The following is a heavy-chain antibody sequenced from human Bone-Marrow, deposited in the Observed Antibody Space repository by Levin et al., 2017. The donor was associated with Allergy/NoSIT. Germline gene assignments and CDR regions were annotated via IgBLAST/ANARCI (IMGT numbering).Heavy chain of an antibody. CDR3: ARPRALAGMNSWEGDYYYGMDV. CDR2: IIPIFGTA. V-gene: IGHV1-69*13. J-gene: IGHJ6*02. Sequence: ASVKVSCKASGGTFSSYAISWVRQAPGQGLEWMGGIIPIFGTANYAQKFQGRVTITADESTSTAYMELSSLRSEDTAVYYCARPRALAGMNSWEGDYYYGMDVWGQGTTVTVSS. D-gene: IGHD6-13*01. CDR1: GGTFSSYA.